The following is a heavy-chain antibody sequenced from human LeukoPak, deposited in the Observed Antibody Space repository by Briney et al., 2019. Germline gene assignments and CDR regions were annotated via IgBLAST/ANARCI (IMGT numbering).Heavy chain of an antibody. CDR3: ARDYDFGYCSSTSCYGVYMDV. J-gene: IGHJ6*03. Sequence: ASVKVSCKASGYTFTSYYMHWVRQAPGQGLEWMGVINPSGGSTSYAQKFQGRVTMTRDTSTSTVYMELSSLRSEDTAVYYCARDYDFGYCSSTSCYGVYMDVWGKGTTVTVSS. CDR2: INPSGGST. D-gene: IGHD2-2*03. CDR1: GYTFTSYY. V-gene: IGHV1-46*01.